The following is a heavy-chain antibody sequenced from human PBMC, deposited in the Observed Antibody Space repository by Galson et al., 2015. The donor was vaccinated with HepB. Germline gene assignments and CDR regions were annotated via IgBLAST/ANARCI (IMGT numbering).Heavy chain of an antibody. V-gene: IGHV1-18*04. CDR1: GYTFTTYG. Sequence: SVKVSCKVSGYTFTTYGMSWVRQAPGQGLEWMGWISTYSGDTNYAQKLQGRVTMTTDTSTSTAFMELRSLRSDDTAVYYCARDKDYLFDYWGQGTLVTVSS. CDR2: ISTYSGDT. CDR3: ARDKDYLFDY. D-gene: IGHD2/OR15-2a*01. J-gene: IGHJ4*02.